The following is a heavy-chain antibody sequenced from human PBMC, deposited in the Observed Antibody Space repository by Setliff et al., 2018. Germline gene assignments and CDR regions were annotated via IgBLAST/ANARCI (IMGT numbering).Heavy chain of an antibody. Sequence: ASVKVSCKTSGYAFTDNYIHWVRQAPGQGLEWMGWINPKTGGTNLAQKFQGWVSMTRDTSITTAYMELSRLTSEDTAVYYCATSYSGSYYGYWGQGTLVTVSS. V-gene: IGHV1-2*04. D-gene: IGHD1-26*01. CDR1: GYAFTDNY. CDR3: ATSYSGSYYGY. J-gene: IGHJ4*02. CDR2: INPKTGGT.